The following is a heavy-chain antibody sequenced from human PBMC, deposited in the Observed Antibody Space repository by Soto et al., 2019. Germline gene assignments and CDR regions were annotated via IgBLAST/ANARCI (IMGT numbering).Heavy chain of an antibody. J-gene: IGHJ4*02. Sequence: QVQLVQSGAEEKKPGASVKVSCRASGYTFTGYYVNWVRQAPGQGLEWMGWLNPNSGATKYAQKFQGWVTMTSDTSISTGYLELRSLNFDDTAVYYCARNQWLDSPSDYWGQGTLVTVSS. CDR2: LNPNSGAT. CDR1: GYTFTGYY. CDR3: ARNQWLDSPSDY. D-gene: IGHD6-19*01. V-gene: IGHV1-2*04.